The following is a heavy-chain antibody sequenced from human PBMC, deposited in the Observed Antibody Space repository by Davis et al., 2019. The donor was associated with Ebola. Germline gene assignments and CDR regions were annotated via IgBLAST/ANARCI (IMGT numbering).Heavy chain of an antibody. CDR3: ARDRDSTSPPYYYYYMDV. CDR1: GVSISSYY. CDR2: IFYTGST. V-gene: IGHV4-59*01. J-gene: IGHJ6*03. Sequence: MPSETLSLTCTVSGVSISSYYWSWIRQPPGKGLEWIGYIFYTGSTNYNPSLKSRVTISVDTSKNQFSLKLGSVTAADTAVYYCARDRDSTSPPYYYYYMDVWGKGTTVTVSS. D-gene: IGHD6-6*01.